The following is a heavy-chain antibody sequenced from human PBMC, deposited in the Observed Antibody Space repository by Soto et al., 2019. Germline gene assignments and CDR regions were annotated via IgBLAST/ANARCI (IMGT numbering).Heavy chain of an antibody. CDR2: IDPSDSYT. CDR3: ARITFQCSSTSCHPTYYYYYGMDV. V-gene: IGHV5-10-1*01. Sequence: GESLKISCKGSGYSFTSYWISWVRQMPGKGLEWMGRIDPSDSYTNYSPSFQGHVTISADKSISTAYLQWSSLKASDTAMYYRARITFQCSSTSCHPTYYYYYGMDVWGQGTTVTVSS. CDR1: GYSFTSYW. D-gene: IGHD2-2*01. J-gene: IGHJ6*02.